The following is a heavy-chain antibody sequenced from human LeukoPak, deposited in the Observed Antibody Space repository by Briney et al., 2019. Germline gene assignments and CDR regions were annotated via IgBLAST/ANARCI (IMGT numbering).Heavy chain of an antibody. CDR2: IYYSGST. V-gene: IGHV4-31*03. Sequence: SETLSLTCTVSGGSISSGGYYWSWIRQHPGKGLERIGYIYYSGSTYYNPSLKSRVTISVDTSKNQFSLKLSSVTAADTAVYYCAGSDYSSSWFYYYFDYWGQGTLVTVSS. CDR3: AGSDYSSSWFYYYFDY. J-gene: IGHJ4*02. CDR1: GGSISSGGYY. D-gene: IGHD6-13*01.